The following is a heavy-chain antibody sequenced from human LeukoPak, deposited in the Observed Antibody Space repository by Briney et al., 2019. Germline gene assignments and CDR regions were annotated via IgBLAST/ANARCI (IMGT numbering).Heavy chain of an antibody. CDR1: GFTFSSYA. Sequence: GGSLRLSCAASGFTFSSYAMSWVRQAPGKGLEWVSAISGSGGSTYYADSVKGRFTISRDNSKNTLYLQMNSLRAEDTAVYYCAKGVYGWGSSGVDYWGQGTLVTVSS. D-gene: IGHD7-27*01. J-gene: IGHJ4*02. CDR3: AKGVYGWGSSGVDY. CDR2: ISGSGGST. V-gene: IGHV3-23*01.